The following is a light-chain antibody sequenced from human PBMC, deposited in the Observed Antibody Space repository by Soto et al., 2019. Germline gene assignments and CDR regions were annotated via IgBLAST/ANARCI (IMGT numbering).Light chain of an antibody. J-gene: IGLJ1*01. Sequence: QSVLTQPRSVSGSPGQSVTISCTGTSSDVGGYNYVSWYQQHPGKAPKLMIYNVSERPSGVPDRFSGSKSDNTASLTISGLQAADEADYYCCSYAGSYTYVFGTGTKGTV. CDR2: NVS. CDR3: CSYAGSYTYV. CDR1: SSDVGGYNY. V-gene: IGLV2-11*01.